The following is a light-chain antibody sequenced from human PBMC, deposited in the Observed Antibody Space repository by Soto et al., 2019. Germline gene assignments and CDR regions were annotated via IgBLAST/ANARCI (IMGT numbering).Light chain of an antibody. J-gene: IGKJ2*01. CDR3: QQYHNVPMYT. CDR1: QDISDS. CDR2: EAS. Sequence: DIQMTQSPSSLSASVGDRVTITCQASQDISDSLNWYQHKSGKAPSLLIYEASKLETGVPSRFSGSGSGTDFTLTISSRQPEDIATYYCQQYHNVPMYTFARGTKLEI. V-gene: IGKV1-33*01.